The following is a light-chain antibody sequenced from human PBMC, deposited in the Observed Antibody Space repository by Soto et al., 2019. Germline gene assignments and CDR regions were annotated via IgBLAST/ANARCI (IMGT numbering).Light chain of an antibody. V-gene: IGKV3-11*01. CDR3: QQRSSWWT. J-gene: IGKJ1*01. Sequence: ETVLTQSPATLSLSPGDRATLSCRASQSITTYLTWYQQKTGQAPKLLFYDASNRATGIPARFSASGSGTDFPLTLSSLEPEDSAVYYCQQRSSWWTFGQGNKVEIK. CDR2: DAS. CDR1: QSITTY.